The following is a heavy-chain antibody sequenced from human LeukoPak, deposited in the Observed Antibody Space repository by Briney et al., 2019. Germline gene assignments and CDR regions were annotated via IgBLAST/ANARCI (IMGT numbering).Heavy chain of an antibody. V-gene: IGHV1-69*01. Sequence: SVKVSCKASGGTFSSYAISWVRQAPGQGLEWMGGIIPIFGTANYAQKFQGRVTITADESTSTAYMELSSLRSEDTAVYYCARGVSGYQGYYNMDVWDKGTTVTVSS. CDR1: GGTFSSYA. J-gene: IGHJ6*03. CDR2: IIPIFGTA. CDR3: ARGVSGYQGYYNMDV. D-gene: IGHD3-22*01.